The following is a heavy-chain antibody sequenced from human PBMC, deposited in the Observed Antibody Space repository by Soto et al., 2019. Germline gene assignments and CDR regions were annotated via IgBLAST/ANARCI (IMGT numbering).Heavy chain of an antibody. CDR1: GGSISSGGYS. D-gene: IGHD6-13*01. CDR2: IYHSGST. V-gene: IGHV4-30-2*02. Sequence: SETLSLTCAVSGGSISSGGYSWSWIRQPPGKGLEWIGYIYHSGSTYYNPSLKSRVTISVDTSKNQFSLKLSSVTAADTAVYYCASSNIAATGFYYYGMDVWGRGTTVTVSS. CDR3: ASSNIAATGFYYYGMDV. J-gene: IGHJ6*02.